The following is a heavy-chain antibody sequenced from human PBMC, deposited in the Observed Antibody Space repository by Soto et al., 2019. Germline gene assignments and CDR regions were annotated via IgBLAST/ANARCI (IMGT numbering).Heavy chain of an antibody. CDR3: ALRSMAVVPEY. J-gene: IGHJ4*02. D-gene: IGHD3-22*01. CDR2: LYYGRSA. CDR1: GDSISSYY. Sequence: QVQLQESGPGLVKPSETLSLTCAVSGDSISSYYCMWIRQPSGKGLESIGYLYYGRSANYNPSLMSRVTLSVDTSTNQCSLTLSSMTAADTAVYYCALRSMAVVPEYWGQGTLVTVSS. V-gene: IGHV4-59*01.